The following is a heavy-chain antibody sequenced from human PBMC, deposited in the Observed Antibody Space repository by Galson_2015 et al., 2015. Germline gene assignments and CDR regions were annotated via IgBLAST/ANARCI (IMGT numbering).Heavy chain of an antibody. D-gene: IGHD2-21*02. J-gene: IGHJ3*02. Sequence: LTCTVSGGSISNSSYYWSWIRQPAGKGLEWIGRIYTSGSTNYNPSLKSRVTISVDTSKNQFSLKLSSVTAADTAVYYCASSYSYVAYCGGDCPDDAFDIWGQGTMVTVSS. CDR2: IYTSGST. CDR3: ASSYSYVAYCGGDCPDDAFDI. CDR1: GGSISNSSYY. V-gene: IGHV4-61*02.